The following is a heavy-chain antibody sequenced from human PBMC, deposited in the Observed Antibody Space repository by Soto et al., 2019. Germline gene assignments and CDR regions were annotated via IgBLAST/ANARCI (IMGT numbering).Heavy chain of an antibody. J-gene: IGHJ6*02. CDR3: TRRLLDYGDYYYGMDV. CDR1: GFTFGDYA. CDR2: VRTQAYGETT. D-gene: IGHD4-17*01. Sequence: HPGGSLRLSCTVSGFTFGDYALSWVRQAPGKGLEWLGFVRTQAYGETTDYAASVKGRFTISRDDSKSIAYLQMNSLKTEDTAVYYCTRRLLDYGDYYYGMDVWGQGTTVTVSS. V-gene: IGHV3-49*04.